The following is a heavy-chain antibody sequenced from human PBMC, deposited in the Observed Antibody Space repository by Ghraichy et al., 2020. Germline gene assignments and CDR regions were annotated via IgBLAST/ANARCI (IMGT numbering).Heavy chain of an antibody. CDR1: GFTFSSYS. CDR2: ISSSSSTI. V-gene: IGHV3-48*02. D-gene: IGHD1-26*01. CDR3: ARDLGVFVGATEKPH. J-gene: IGHJ4*02. Sequence: GGSLRLSCAASGFTFSSYSMNWVRQAPGKGLEWVSYISSSSSTIYYADSVKGRFTISRDNAKNSLYLQMNSLRDEDTAVYYCARDLGVFVGATEKPHWGQGTLVTVSS.